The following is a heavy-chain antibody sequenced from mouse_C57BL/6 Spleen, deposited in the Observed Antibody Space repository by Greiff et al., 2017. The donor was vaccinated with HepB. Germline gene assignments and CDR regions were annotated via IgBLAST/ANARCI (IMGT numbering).Heavy chain of an antibody. D-gene: IGHD1-1*01. CDR1: GYTFTDYN. CDR2: INPNNGGT. CDR3: AISRYGSSYVGWYFDV. Sequence: EVQLQQSGPELVKPGASVKIPCKASGYTFTDYNMDWVKQSHGKSLEWIGDINPNNGGTIYNQKFKGKATLTVDKSSSTAYMELRSLTSEDTAVYYCAISRYGSSYVGWYFDVWGTGTTVTVSS. J-gene: IGHJ1*03. V-gene: IGHV1-18*01.